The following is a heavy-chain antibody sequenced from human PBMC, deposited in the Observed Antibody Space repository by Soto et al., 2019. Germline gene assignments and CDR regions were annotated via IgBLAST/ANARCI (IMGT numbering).Heavy chain of an antibody. J-gene: IGHJ4*02. V-gene: IGHV1-18*01. D-gene: IGHD3-16*02. CDR3: ARVSYVWGSYRYTGYYYDSRGYYFDY. CDR2: ISAYNGNT. Sequence: GASVKVSCKASGYTFTSYGISWVRQAPGQGLEWMGWISAYNGNTNYAQKLQGRVTMTTDTSTSTAYMELRSLRSDDTAVYYCARVSYVWGSYRYTGYYYDSRGYYFDYWGQGTLVTVSS. CDR1: GYTFTSYG.